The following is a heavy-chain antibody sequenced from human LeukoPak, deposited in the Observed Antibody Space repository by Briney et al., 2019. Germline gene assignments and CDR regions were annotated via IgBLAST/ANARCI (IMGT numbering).Heavy chain of an antibody. CDR1: GFTFSSYV. J-gene: IGHJ4*02. CDR2: ISNTAYNT. D-gene: IGHD1-26*01. Sequence: PGGSLRLSCGASGFTFSSYVMSWVRQAPGKGLEWVSTISNTAYNTYYADSVKGRFTISRDNSANTVSLQMNSLRAEDTALYYCAKHSGSYFIYYVDSWGQGTQVTVSS. CDR3: AKHSGSYFIYYVDS. V-gene: IGHV3-23*01.